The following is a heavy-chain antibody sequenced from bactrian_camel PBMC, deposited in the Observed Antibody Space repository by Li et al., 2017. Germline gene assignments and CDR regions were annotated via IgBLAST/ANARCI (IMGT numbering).Heavy chain of an antibody. CDR3: AADEDAYGASWTTQDEYAY. CDR1: GFTFSSHD. Sequence: VQLVESGGGLVQPGGSLRLSCAASGFTFSSHDMNWVRQAPGKGLEWVSAINSGGGTTTYADAVKGRFTISHDNAKSTVYLQLNRVEAEDTAMYYCAADEDAYGASWTTQDEYAYWGQGTQVTVS. D-gene: IGHD3*01. J-gene: IGHJ4*01. V-gene: IGHV3S40*01. CDR2: INSGGGTT.